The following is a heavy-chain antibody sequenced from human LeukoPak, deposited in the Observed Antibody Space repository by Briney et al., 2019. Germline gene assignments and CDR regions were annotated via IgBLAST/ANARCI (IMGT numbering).Heavy chain of an antibody. Sequence: SETLSLTCTVSGGSISSYYWSWIRQPAGKGLEWIGRIYTSGSTNYNPSLKSRVTMSVDTSKNQFSLKLSSVTAADTAVYYCARDLSSSWYYYYGMDVWGQGITVTVSS. J-gene: IGHJ6*02. CDR1: GGSISSYY. D-gene: IGHD6-13*01. V-gene: IGHV4-4*07. CDR2: IYTSGST. CDR3: ARDLSSSWYYYYGMDV.